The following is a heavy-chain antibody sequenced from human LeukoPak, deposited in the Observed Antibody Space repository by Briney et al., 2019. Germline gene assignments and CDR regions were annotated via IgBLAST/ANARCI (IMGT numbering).Heavy chain of an antibody. V-gene: IGHV4-30-4*02. J-gene: IGHJ4*02. CDR2: IHYSGST. D-gene: IGHD6-19*01. CDR3: ARVWDGAVAGHEEFDY. CDR1: GDSISSGDYY. Sequence: PSETLSLTCSVSGDSISSGDYYWSWIRQPPGKGLEWIGYIHYSGSTYYRPSLKSRVTISIDMSKNQFSLKLNSVTAADTAVYYCARVWDGAVAGHEEFDYWGQGTLVTVSS.